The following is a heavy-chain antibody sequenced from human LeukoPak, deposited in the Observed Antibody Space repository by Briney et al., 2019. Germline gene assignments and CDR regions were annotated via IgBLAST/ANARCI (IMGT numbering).Heavy chain of an antibody. CDR2: ISYDGNNK. Sequence: GGSLRLSCAASRFTFSSHGMHWVRQAPGKGLEWVALISYDGNNKYYADSVKGRFAISRDNSKNTLYVQMSSLRVEDTAVYYCARDSRAYGSGATIDYWGQGTLVTVSS. D-gene: IGHD2-15*01. J-gene: IGHJ4*02. V-gene: IGHV3-30*03. CDR3: ARDSRAYGSGATIDY. CDR1: RFTFSSHG.